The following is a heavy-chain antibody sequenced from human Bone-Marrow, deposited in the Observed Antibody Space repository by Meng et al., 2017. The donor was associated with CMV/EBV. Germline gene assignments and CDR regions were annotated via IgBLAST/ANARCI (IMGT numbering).Heavy chain of an antibody. D-gene: IGHD2-21*01. CDR3: AREVAPWSYYYGMDV. CDR2: IYYSGST. Sequence: SETLSLTCTVSGGSISSYYWSWIRQPPGKGLEWIGYIYYSGSTNYNPSLKSRVTISVDTSKNQFSLKLSSVTAADTAVYYCAREVAPWSYYYGMDVWGKGTTVAVSS. J-gene: IGHJ6*04. CDR1: GGSISSYY. V-gene: IGHV4-59*01.